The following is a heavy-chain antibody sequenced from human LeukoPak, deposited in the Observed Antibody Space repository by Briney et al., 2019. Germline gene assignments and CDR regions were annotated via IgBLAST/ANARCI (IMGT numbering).Heavy chain of an antibody. D-gene: IGHD3-3*01. CDR1: GFTFSSYA. CDR2: ISGSGGST. Sequence: GGSLRLSCAASGFTFSSYAMSWVRQAPGKGLEWVSAISGSGGSTYYADSVKGRFTISRDNSKNTLYLQMNGLRAEDTAVYYCAKSRYYDFWSGFPLDYWGQGTLVTVSS. CDR3: AKSRYYDFWSGFPLDY. J-gene: IGHJ4*02. V-gene: IGHV3-23*01.